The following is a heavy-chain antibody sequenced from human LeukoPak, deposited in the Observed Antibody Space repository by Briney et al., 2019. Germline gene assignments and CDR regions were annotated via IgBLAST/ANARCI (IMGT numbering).Heavy chain of an antibody. CDR3: ARAAAKNYFDY. CDR2: INPNSGGT. CDR1: GYTFTGYY. Sequence: GASVKVSCKASGYTFTGYYMHWVRQAPGQGLEWMGWINPNSGGTNYAQKFQGRVTLTRDTSISTAYMELSRLRSDNTAVYYCARAAAKNYFDYWGQGTLVTVSS. D-gene: IGHD2-15*01. V-gene: IGHV1-2*02. J-gene: IGHJ4*02.